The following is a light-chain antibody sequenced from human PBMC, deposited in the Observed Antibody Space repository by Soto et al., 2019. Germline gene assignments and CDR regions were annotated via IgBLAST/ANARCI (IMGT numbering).Light chain of an antibody. CDR2: KAS. J-gene: IGKJ1*01. Sequence: DIQMTQYPSTRSSSVGYRFTITCRASQSIISFLACYQQKPVKAPNLLIYKASSVESGVPSRFSGSGYGTEFTLTISSLQTDDFATYYCQQYNSYSWTFGQGTKVEIK. CDR1: QSIISF. V-gene: IGKV1-5*03. CDR3: QQYNSYSWT.